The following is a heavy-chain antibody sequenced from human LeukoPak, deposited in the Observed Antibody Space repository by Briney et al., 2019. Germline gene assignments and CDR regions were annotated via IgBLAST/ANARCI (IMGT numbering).Heavy chain of an antibody. CDR2: ISYDGSNK. V-gene: IGHV3-30*18. J-gene: IGHJ4*02. CDR3: AKDGYYYDSSGYLGYFDY. Sequence: GGSLRLSCAASGFTFSSYGMHWVRQAPGKGLEWVAVISYDGSNKYYADSVKGRFTISRDNFKNTLYLQMNSLRAEDTAVYYCAKDGYYYDSSGYLGYFDYWGQGTLVTVSS. CDR1: GFTFSSYG. D-gene: IGHD3-22*01.